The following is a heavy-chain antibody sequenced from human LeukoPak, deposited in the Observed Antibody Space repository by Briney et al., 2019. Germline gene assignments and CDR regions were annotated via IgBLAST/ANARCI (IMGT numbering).Heavy chain of an antibody. V-gene: IGHV4-34*01. D-gene: IGHD3-22*01. J-gene: IGHJ4*02. CDR2: INHSGST. Sequence: SETLSLTCAVYGGSFSGYYWSWIRQPPGNGLDWIGEINHSGSTNYNPSLKSRVTISVDTSKNQFSLKLSSVTAADTAVYYCASHYYDSSGYYYFDYWGQGTLVTVSS. CDR1: GGSFSGYY. CDR3: ASHYYDSSGYYYFDY.